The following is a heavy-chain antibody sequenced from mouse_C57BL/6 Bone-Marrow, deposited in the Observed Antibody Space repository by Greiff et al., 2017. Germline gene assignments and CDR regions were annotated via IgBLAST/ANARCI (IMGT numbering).Heavy chain of an antibody. CDR2: ISYSGST. CDR3: ARGPYYGSRGPHFDY. V-gene: IGHV3-1*01. Sequence: VQLQQSGPGMVKPSQSLSLTCTVTGYSITSGYDWHWIRHFPGNKLEWMGYISYSGSTNYNPSLKSRISITHDTSKNHFFLKLNSVTTEDTATYYCARGPYYGSRGPHFDYWGQGTTLTVSS. CDR1: GYSITSGYD. D-gene: IGHD1-1*01. J-gene: IGHJ2*01.